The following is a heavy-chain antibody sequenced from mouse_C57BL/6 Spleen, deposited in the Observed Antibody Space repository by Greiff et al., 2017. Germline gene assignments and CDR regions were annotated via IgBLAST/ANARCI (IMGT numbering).Heavy chain of an antibody. CDR1: GFNIKDDY. D-gene: IGHD1-1*01. V-gene: IGHV14-4*01. CDR2: IDPENGDT. CDR3: TPHYYGSSFYAMDY. J-gene: IGHJ4*01. Sequence: VQLQQSGAELVRPGASVKLSCTASGFNIKDDYMHWVKQRPEQGLEWIGWIDPENGDTEYASKFQGKATITADTSSNTAYLQLSSLTSEDTAVYYYTPHYYGSSFYAMDYWGQGTSVTVSS.